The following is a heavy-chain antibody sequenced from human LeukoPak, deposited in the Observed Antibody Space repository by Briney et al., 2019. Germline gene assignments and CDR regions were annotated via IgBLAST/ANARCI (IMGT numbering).Heavy chain of an antibody. CDR3: AKEGLNIATRDFFDS. Sequence: AGGSLRLSCAASGFIFRNYVVAWVRQAPGKGLEWVSEISNSGGSTYYADSVKGRFTISRDNSKNTLYLQVNSLRAEDTAVYYCAKEGLNIATRDFFDSWGQGTLVTVSS. D-gene: IGHD6-6*01. CDR2: ISNSGGST. J-gene: IGHJ4*02. V-gene: IGHV3-23*01. CDR1: GFIFRNYV.